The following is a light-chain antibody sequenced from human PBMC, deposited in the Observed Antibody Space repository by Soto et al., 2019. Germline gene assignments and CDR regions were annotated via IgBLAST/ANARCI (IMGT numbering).Light chain of an antibody. CDR1: QSVFYSSTNKHF. V-gene: IGKV4-1*01. CDR3: QQYSTTPRT. J-gene: IGKJ1*01. CDR2: WAS. Sequence: DIVMTQSPDSLAVSLGERATINCRSSQSVFYSSTNKHFLAWYQHRPGQPPKLLMYWASTRESGGPARFSGSGSGTDFALTISSLQAEDVAVYYCQQYSTTPRTFGQGTKVEIK.